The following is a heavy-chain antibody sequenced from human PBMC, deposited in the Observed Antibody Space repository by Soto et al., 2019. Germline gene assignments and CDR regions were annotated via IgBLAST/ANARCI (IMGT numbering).Heavy chain of an antibody. D-gene: IGHD2-8*02. CDR3: ASPTGKLDY. J-gene: IGHJ4*02. V-gene: IGHV1-69*01. CDR2: IVPIFGTA. Sequence: QGQLVQSGAEVKKPGSSVKVSCRASGGTFSNYAISWVRQAPGQGLEWMGGIVPIFGTANYAQKFQGRITITADESTSTAYMELSSLRSDDTAVYYCASPTGKLDYWGQGTLVTVSS. CDR1: GGTFSNYA.